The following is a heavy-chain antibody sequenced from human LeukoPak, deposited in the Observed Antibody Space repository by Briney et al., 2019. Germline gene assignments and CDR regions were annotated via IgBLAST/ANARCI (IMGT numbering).Heavy chain of an antibody. V-gene: IGHV3-7*01. Sequence: PGGSLRLSCTASGFTFSSYWMSWVRQAPGKGLEWVANIKQDGSEKYYVDSVKGRFTISRDNAKNSLYLQMNSLKAEDTAVYYCARGPVPAAIATPVDYFDYWGQGTLVTVSS. J-gene: IGHJ4*02. CDR2: IKQDGSEK. D-gene: IGHD2-2*02. CDR1: GFTFSSYW. CDR3: ARGPVPAAIATPVDYFDY.